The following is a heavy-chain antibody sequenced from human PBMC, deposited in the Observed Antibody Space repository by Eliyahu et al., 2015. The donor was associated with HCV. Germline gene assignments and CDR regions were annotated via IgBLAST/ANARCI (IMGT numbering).Heavy chain of an antibody. CDR1: GYIFTGYY. CDR3: ARAPAGGYRTFDY. CDR2: ISPNTGGA. D-gene: IGHD3-16*02. Sequence: QVQLVQSGAEVKKPGASVKVSCKSSGYIFTGYYIHWVRQAPGQGLEWMGWISPNTGGANYAQKFQGRVTVTRDTSISTTYMEVSSLRSDDTAVYYCARAPAGGYRTFDYWGQGTLVTVSS. V-gene: IGHV1-2*02. J-gene: IGHJ4*02.